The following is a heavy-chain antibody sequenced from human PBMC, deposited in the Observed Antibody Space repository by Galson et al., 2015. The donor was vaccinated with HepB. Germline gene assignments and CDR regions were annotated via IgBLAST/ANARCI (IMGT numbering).Heavy chain of an antibody. D-gene: IGHD6-13*01. Sequence: SLRLSCAASGFTFSSYSMNWVRQAPGKGLEWVAFISSSSSTIYYADSVKGRFTISRDNAKNSLYLQMNSLRGEDTAVYYCARSSRGRWYGDIVDYWGQATLVTVSS. CDR3: ARSSRGRWYGDIVDY. J-gene: IGHJ4*02. V-gene: IGHV3-48*01. CDR1: GFTFSSYS. CDR2: ISSSSSTI.